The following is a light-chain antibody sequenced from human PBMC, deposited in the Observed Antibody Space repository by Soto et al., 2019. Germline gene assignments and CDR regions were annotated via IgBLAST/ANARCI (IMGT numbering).Light chain of an antibody. CDR2: SNN. J-gene: IGLJ3*02. CDR3: ASWDDSLNGV. V-gene: IGLV1-44*01. CDR1: SSSSASNR. Sequence: QSVLTQPPSASGTPGQRVTISCSGISSSSASNRGIWYHQLPGTASKLLIYSNNQRPSGVPDRFSGSKSGTSASLAISGLQSEDVADYYCASWDDSLNGVFGEGAKLTV.